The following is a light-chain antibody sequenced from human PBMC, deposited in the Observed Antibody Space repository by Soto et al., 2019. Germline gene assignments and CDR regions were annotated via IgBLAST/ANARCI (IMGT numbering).Light chain of an antibody. J-gene: IGLJ2*01. V-gene: IGLV2-14*01. CDR3: SSFPSSSTLGV. CDR2: DVS. Sequence: LTQPDSVSGSPGQSITISCTGTSSDVGGYNDVSWYPQHPGKAPKLMIYDVSNRPSGVSNRVSGSQSGNTASLTISGLQAEDEDDYYYSSFPSSSTLGVFGGGTKLTVL. CDR1: SSDVGGYND.